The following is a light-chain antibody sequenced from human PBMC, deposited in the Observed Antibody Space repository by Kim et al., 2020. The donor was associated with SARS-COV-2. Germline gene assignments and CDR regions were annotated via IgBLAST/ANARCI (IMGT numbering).Light chain of an antibody. CDR3: QQYNNYPCS. Sequence: DIQMTQSPSTLSASVGDRVTITCWASQSITSNLAWYQQKPGKAPKLLIYKASTLESGVPSRFSGSGSGTEFTLTISSLQPDDFATYYCQQYNNYPCSFGQGTKLEIK. CDR2: KAS. J-gene: IGKJ2*04. V-gene: IGKV1-5*03. CDR1: QSITSN.